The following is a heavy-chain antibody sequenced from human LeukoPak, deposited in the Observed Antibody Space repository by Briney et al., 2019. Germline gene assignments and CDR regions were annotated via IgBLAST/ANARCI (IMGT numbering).Heavy chain of an antibody. V-gene: IGHV3-23*01. CDR2: ISGSGGST. CDR1: GFTFSSYG. D-gene: IGHD3-22*01. Sequence: GGSLRLSCAASGFTFSSYGMSWVRQAPGKGLEWVSGISGSGGSTYYADSVKGRFTISRDSSKSTLYLQMNSLRTEDTAVYYCAKRGYYDSSGYYGPFDYWGQGTLVTVSS. CDR3: AKRGYYDSSGYYGPFDY. J-gene: IGHJ4*02.